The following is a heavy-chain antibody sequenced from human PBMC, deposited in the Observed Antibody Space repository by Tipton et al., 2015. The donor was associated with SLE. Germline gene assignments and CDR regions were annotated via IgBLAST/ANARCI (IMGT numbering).Heavy chain of an antibody. CDR3: ARVGHSYYYYYMDV. CDR1: GYSISSGYY. Sequence: TLSLTCTVSGYSISSGYYWGWIRQPPGKGLEWIGEINHSGSTKYNPSLKSRVTISVDTSKNQFSLKLSSVTAADTAVYYCARVGHSYYYYYMDVWGKGTSVTVSS. CDR2: INHSGST. D-gene: IGHD1-26*01. J-gene: IGHJ6*03. V-gene: IGHV4-38-2*02.